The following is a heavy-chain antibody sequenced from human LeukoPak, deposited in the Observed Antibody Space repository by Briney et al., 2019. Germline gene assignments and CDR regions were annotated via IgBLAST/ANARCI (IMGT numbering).Heavy chain of an antibody. V-gene: IGHV3-NL1*01. CDR3: AREKGESYYFDY. CDR1: GFTFSSYG. J-gene: IGHJ4*02. Sequence: GGSLRLSCAASGFTFSSYGMHWVRQAPGKGLEWVAAISGSGGSTYYADSVKGRFTISRDNSKNTLYLQMNSLRAEDTAVYYCAREKGESYYFDYWGQGTLVTVSS. CDR2: ISGSGGST. D-gene: IGHD1-26*01.